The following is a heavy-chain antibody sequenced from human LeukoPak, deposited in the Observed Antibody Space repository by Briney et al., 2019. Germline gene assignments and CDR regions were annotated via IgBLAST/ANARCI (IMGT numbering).Heavy chain of an antibody. CDR2: IYYSGST. CDR1: GGSISSYY. Sequence: PSVTLSLTCTVSGGSISSYYWSWIRQPPGKGLEWIGYIYYSGSTNYNPSLKSRVTISVDTSKNQFSLKLSSVTAADTAVYYCARDRGDYDSSGYYGYFDYWGQGALVTVSS. V-gene: IGHV4-59*12. J-gene: IGHJ4*02. D-gene: IGHD3-22*01. CDR3: ARDRGDYDSSGYYGYFDY.